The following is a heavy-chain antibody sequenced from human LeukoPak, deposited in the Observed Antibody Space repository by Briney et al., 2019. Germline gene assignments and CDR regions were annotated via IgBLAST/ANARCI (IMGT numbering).Heavy chain of an antibody. Sequence: PSETLSLTCAVYGGSFSGYYWSWIRQPPGKGLEWIGEINHSGSTNYNPSLKSRVTISVDTSKNQFSLKLSSVTAADTAVYYCARDQYYYDSSGYSPISDRGDAFDIWGQGTMVTVSS. J-gene: IGHJ3*02. V-gene: IGHV4-34*01. CDR3: ARDQYYYDSSGYSPISDRGDAFDI. CDR1: GGSFSGYY. CDR2: INHSGST. D-gene: IGHD3-22*01.